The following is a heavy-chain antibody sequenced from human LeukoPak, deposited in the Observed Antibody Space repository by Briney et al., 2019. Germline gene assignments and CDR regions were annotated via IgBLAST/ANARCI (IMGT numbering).Heavy chain of an antibody. D-gene: IGHD3-22*01. J-gene: IGHJ5*02. V-gene: IGHV1-69*13. CDR3: ARLGPFYDSSSYGDYNWFDP. CDR1: GGTFSSYA. Sequence: GASVKVSCKASGGTFSSYAISCVRQAPGQGLEWMGGIIPIFGTANYAQKFQGRVTITADESTSTAYMELSSLRSEDTAVYYCARLGPFYDSSSYGDYNWFDPWGQGTLVTVSS. CDR2: IIPIFGTA.